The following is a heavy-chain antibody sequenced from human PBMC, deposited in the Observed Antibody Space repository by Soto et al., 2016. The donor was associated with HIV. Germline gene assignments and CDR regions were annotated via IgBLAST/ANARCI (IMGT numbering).Heavy chain of an antibody. CDR2: IFDSGST. Sequence: QVQLQESGPGLVKPSQTLSLTCTVSGGSISSGTYYWSWIRQHPEKGLEWIGYIFDSGSTYYNPSLKSRVTISVDTSKNQFSLKLSSVTAADTAVYYCARDQVYSSSWYPYYYYGMDVWGQGTTVTVSS. CDR1: GGSISSGTYY. J-gene: IGHJ6*02. CDR3: ARDQVYSSSWYPYYYYGMDV. V-gene: IGHV4-31*03. D-gene: IGHD6-13*01.